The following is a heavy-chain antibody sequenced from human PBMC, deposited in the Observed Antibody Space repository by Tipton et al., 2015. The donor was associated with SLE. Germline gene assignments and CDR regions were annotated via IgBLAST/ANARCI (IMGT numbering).Heavy chain of an antibody. CDR1: GGSISRSNFY. Sequence: TLSLTCTVSGGSISRSNFYWAWIRQPPGKGLEWIGSFYYSNSTFYNPSLKSRVSIPVDTSTNRLFLNLISVTAADTALDYCARLISAYDCNFDYWGQGTLVTVSS. CDR3: ARLISAYDCNFDY. V-gene: IGHV4-39*07. CDR2: FYYSNST. J-gene: IGHJ4*02. D-gene: IGHD5-12*01.